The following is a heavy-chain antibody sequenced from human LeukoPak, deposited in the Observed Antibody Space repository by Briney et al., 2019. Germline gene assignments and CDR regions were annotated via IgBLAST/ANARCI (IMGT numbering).Heavy chain of an antibody. D-gene: IGHD1-26*01. CDR2: IYHSGST. Sequence: PSETLSLTCTVSGGSISSGGYYWSWIRQPPGKGLEWIGYIYHSGSTYYNPSLKSRVTISVDTSKNQFSLKLSSVTAADTAVYYCARHTWDLLIVDWGQGTLVTVSS. CDR1: GGSISSGGYY. J-gene: IGHJ4*02. CDR3: ARHTWDLLIVD. V-gene: IGHV4-30-2*01.